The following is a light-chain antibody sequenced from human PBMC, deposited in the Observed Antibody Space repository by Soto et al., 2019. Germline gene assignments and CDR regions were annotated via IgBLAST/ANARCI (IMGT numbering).Light chain of an antibody. CDR1: QSVSSN. CDR2: GAS. J-gene: IGKJ2*01. V-gene: IGKV3-15*01. CDR3: HQYNKWPPYT. Sequence: EIVMTQSPATLSVSPGERATLSCRASQSVSSNLAWYQQKPGQAPRLLIYGASTRATGIPARFSGSGSGTDFTLTISSLQSEDFAVYYCHQYNKWPPYTFGQGTKLEIK.